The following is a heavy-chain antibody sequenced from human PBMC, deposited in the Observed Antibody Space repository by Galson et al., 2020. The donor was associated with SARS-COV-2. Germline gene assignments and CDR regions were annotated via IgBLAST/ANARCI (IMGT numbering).Heavy chain of an antibody. CDR2: IYWDDDK. Sequence: KMSGPTLVNPTQTLTLTCTFPGFSLSTNGVGVGWIRQPPGKALEWLALIYWDDDKRYSPSLKSRLTITKDTSKNHVVLTMTNMDPVDTATYYCAHRSVTMLRGGFDPWGQGTLVTVSS. CDR1: GFSLSTNGVG. CDR3: AHRSVTMLRGGFDP. J-gene: IGHJ5*02. V-gene: IGHV2-5*02. D-gene: IGHD3-10*01.